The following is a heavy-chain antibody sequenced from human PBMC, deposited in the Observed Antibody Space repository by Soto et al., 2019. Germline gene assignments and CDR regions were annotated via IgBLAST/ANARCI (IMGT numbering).Heavy chain of an antibody. CDR2: SRNQANGYST. D-gene: IGHD3-22*01. J-gene: IGHJ4*02. CDR3: VRDTYFSDSSSYTRCFDF. CDR1: GFTLSDHY. Sequence: EAQLVESGGGLVQPGGSLRLSCSVSGFTLSDHYIDWVRQAPGKGLEWVGRSRNQANGYSTIYAASVKGRFTTSRDDSKNLVYLQMESLRTEDTAVYYCVRDTYFSDSSSYTRCFDFWGQGALVTVSS. V-gene: IGHV3-72*01.